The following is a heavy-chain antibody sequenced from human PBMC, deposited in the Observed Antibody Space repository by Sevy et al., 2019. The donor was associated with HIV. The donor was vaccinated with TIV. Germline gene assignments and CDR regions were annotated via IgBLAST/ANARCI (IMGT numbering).Heavy chain of an antibody. CDR2: IFNDGKTK. D-gene: IGHD2-21*02. CDR1: GLIFSRHG. V-gene: IGHV3-33*01. Sequence: GGSLRLSCKASGLIFSRHGVHWVRQAPGKGLEWVASIFNDGKTKYYGDPVKGRFTISRDDSKNTLYLQMDSLRAEDTAVYYCARESGSDWYLDSWGQGTLVTVSS. CDR3: ARESGSDWYLDS. J-gene: IGHJ4*02.